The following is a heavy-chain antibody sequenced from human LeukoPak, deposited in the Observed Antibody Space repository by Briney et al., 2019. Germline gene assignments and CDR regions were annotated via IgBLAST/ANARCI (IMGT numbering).Heavy chain of an antibody. J-gene: IGHJ5*02. CDR2: INPSGDRS. Sequence: ASVKVSCKASGGTFSSYAISWVRQAPGQGLEWMGIINPSGDRSRSAQKFQGRVTMTRDASTSTVYMELSSLRSEDTAMYYCAGDPDSGGDNNWIDPWGQGTQVIVSS. CDR1: GGTFSSYA. CDR3: AGDPDSGGDNNWIDP. V-gene: IGHV1-46*01. D-gene: IGHD2-21*02.